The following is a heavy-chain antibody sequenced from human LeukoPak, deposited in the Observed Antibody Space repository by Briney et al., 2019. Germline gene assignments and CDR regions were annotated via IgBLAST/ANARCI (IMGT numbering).Heavy chain of an antibody. D-gene: IGHD2-2*01. V-gene: IGHV1-18*01. CDR3: ARDPRNCSSTSCYDYYYGMDV. Sequence: PGASVKVSCKASGYTFTSYGISWVRQAPGQGLEWMGWISAYNGNTNYAQKLQGRVTMTTDKSTSTAYMELRSLRSDDTAVYYCARDPRNCSSTSCYDYYYGMDVWGQGTTVIVSS. J-gene: IGHJ6*02. CDR1: GYTFTSYG. CDR2: ISAYNGNT.